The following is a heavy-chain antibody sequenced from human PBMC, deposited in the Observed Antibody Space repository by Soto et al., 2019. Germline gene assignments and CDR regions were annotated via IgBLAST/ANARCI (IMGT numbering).Heavy chain of an antibody. V-gene: IGHV3-23*01. J-gene: IGHJ4*02. CDR1: GFTFSSYA. D-gene: IGHD3-3*01. CDR3: AKRPTDFWSGYRPSAY. CDR2: ISGGGDAS. Sequence: GGSLRLSCTASGFTFSSYAMDWVRQAPGKGLEWLSAISGGGDASHYADSVKGRFTISRDNSKNTLFLQMSSLRAEDTAVYYCAKRPTDFWSGYRPSAYWGQGTLVTVSS.